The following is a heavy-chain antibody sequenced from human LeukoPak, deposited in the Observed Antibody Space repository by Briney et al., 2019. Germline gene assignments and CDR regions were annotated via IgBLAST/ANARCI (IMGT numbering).Heavy chain of an antibody. CDR2: ISGVGATT. V-gene: IGHV3-23*01. J-gene: IGHJ4*02. CDR3: AKGGDYGDYETLFDY. Sequence: GGSLRLSCAASGFTFSSYGMTWVRQAPGKGLEWVSTISGVGATTYDTDSVKGRFTISRDNSKNTLYLQMNSLRAEDTAVYYCAKGGDYGDYETLFDYWGQGTLVTVSS. D-gene: IGHD4-17*01. CDR1: GFTFSSYG.